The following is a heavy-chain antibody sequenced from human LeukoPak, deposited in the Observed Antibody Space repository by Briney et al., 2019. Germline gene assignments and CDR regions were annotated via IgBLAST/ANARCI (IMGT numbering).Heavy chain of an antibody. CDR2: INHSGST. J-gene: IGHJ4*02. Sequence: SETLSLTCAVYGGSFSGYYWSWTRQPPGKGLEWIGEINHSGSTNYNPSLKSRVTISVDTSKNQFSLKLSSVTAADTAVYYCARHEIAAAAPHFDYWGQGTLVTVSS. CDR3: ARHEIAAAAPHFDY. V-gene: IGHV4-34*01. D-gene: IGHD6-13*01. CDR1: GGSFSGYY.